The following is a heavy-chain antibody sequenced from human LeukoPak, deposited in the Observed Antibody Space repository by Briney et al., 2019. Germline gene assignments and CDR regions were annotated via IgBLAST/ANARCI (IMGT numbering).Heavy chain of an antibody. CDR2: ISGSGGST. Sequence: GGSLRLSCGASGFTFSSYAMSWVRQAPGKGLEWVSAISGSGGSTYYADSVKGRFTISRDNSKNTLYLQMNSLRAEDTAVYYCAKDLVRITIFGVVIPPGYYMDVWGKGTTVTVSS. V-gene: IGHV3-23*01. D-gene: IGHD3-3*01. CDR1: GFTFSSYA. CDR3: AKDLVRITIFGVVIPPGYYMDV. J-gene: IGHJ6*03.